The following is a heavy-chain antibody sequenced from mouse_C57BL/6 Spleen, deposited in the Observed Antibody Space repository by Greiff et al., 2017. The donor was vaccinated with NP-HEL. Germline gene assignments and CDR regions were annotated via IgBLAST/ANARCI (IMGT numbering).Heavy chain of an antibody. CDR3: ASYYYGSSPYYAMDY. CDR1: GYAFSSYW. CDR2: IYPGDGDT. D-gene: IGHD1-1*01. V-gene: IGHV1-80*01. Sequence: VQLQQSGAELVKPGASVKISCKASGYAFSSYWMNWVKQRPGKGLEWIGQIYPGDGDTNYNGKFKGKATLTADKSSSTAYMQLSSLTSEDSAVYFCASYYYGSSPYYAMDYWGQGTSVTVSS. J-gene: IGHJ4*01.